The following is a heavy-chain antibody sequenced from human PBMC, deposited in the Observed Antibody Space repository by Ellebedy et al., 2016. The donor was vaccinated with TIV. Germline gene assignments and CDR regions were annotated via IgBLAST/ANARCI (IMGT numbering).Heavy chain of an antibody. Sequence: GESLKISXAASGFTFSYYGMHWVRQAPGKGLEWVAAVWYDGSSQYYADSVKGRFTISRENSMNTVYLQMNSLRGEDTAQYYCAKDHEWAGFMAVDYGMDVWGQGTTVTVSS. CDR3: AKDHEWAGFMAVDYGMDV. D-gene: IGHD1-26*01. CDR1: GFTFSYYG. J-gene: IGHJ6*02. V-gene: IGHV3-30*02. CDR2: VWYDGSSQ.